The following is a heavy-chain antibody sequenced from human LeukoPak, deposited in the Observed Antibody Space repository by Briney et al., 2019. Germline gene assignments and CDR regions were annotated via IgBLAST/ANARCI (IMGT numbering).Heavy chain of an antibody. CDR2: IRYDGSNK. J-gene: IGHJ5*02. CDR3: AKDQRVYYYGSGSPSGFDP. Sequence: GGSLRLSCAASGFTFSSYGMHWVRQAPGKGLEWVAFIRYDGSNKYYADSVKGRFTISRDNSKNTLYLQMNSLRAEDTAVYYCAKDQRVYYYGSGSPSGFDPWGQGTLVTVSS. V-gene: IGHV3-30*02. CDR1: GFTFSSYG. D-gene: IGHD3-10*01.